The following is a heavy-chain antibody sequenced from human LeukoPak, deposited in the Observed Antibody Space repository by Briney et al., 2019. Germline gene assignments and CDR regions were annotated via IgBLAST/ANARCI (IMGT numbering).Heavy chain of an antibody. J-gene: IGHJ4*02. CDR1: GFTFDDCA. CDR2: TNWSGGST. Sequence: PGGSLRLSCAASGFTFDDCAMSWVRQAPGMGLEWVSDTNWSGGSTGYAYSVKGRFTISRDNAKNSLYLQMDSLRAEDTAFYYCARDVKTYTSGSYDYWGQGTLVTVSS. D-gene: IGHD3-10*01. CDR3: ARDVKTYTSGSYDY. V-gene: IGHV3-20*04.